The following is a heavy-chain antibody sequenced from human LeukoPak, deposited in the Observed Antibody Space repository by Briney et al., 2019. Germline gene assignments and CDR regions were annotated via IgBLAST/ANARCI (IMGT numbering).Heavy chain of an antibody. J-gene: IGHJ4*02. CDR3: AKSNRITMIVVVITAFDY. CDR2: ISGSGGST. V-gene: IGHV3-23*01. D-gene: IGHD3-22*01. CDR1: GFTFSSCA. Sequence: PGGSLRLSCAASGFTFSSCAMSWVRQAPGKGLEWVSAISGSGGSTYYADSVKGRFTISRDNSKNTLYLQMNSLRAEDTAVYYCAKSNRITMIVVVITAFDYWGQGTLVTVSS.